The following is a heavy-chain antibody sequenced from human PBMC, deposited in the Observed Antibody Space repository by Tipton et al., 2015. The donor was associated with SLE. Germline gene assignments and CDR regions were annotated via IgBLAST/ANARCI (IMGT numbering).Heavy chain of an antibody. CDR1: GFTFSSYA. J-gene: IGHJ4*02. CDR3: ARDCGYGSASH. CDR2: ISYDGTNK. V-gene: IGHV3-30*04. D-gene: IGHD3-10*01. Sequence: QLVQSGGGVVQPGRSLRLSCAASGFTFSSYAMHWVRQAPGKGLEWVAVISYDGTNKYYADSVKGRFTISRDNSKNTLYLQMNSLRAEDTAVYYCARDCGYGSASHWGQGTLVTVSS.